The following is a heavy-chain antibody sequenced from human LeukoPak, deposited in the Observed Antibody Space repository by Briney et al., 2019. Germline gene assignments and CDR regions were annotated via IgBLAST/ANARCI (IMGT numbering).Heavy chain of an antibody. CDR1: GGSISSYY. J-gene: IGHJ6*02. V-gene: IGHV4-59*08. D-gene: IGHD5-12*01. Sequence: PSETLSLTCTVSGGSISSYYWSWIRQPPGKGLEWIGYIYYSGSTNYNPSLKSRVTISVDTSKNQFSLKLSSVTAADTAVYYCARWQRTSGYGYYYYYGMDVWGQGTTVTVSS. CDR3: ARWQRTSGYGYYYYYGMDV. CDR2: IYYSGST.